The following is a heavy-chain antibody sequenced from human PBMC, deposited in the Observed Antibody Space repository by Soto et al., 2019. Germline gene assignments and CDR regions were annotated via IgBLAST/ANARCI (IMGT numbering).Heavy chain of an antibody. J-gene: IGHJ3*01. CDR1: GFTFSSYG. Sequence: GSLRLSCVASGFTFSSYGMDWVRQAPGKGLEWVAIVSFDGSNKFYADSVKGRFTISRDNSKNTLYLQMNSLSAEDTALYYCVKGMGSSGWYRSDALGLWGQGTMVTVSS. D-gene: IGHD6-19*01. CDR2: VSFDGSNK. CDR3: VKGMGSSGWYRSDALGL. V-gene: IGHV3-30*18.